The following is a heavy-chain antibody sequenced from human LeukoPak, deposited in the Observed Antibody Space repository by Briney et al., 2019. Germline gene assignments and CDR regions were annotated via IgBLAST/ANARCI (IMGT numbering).Heavy chain of an antibody. Sequence: SQTLSLTCGISGDSVSSNTAAWNWIRQSRSRGLEWLGRTYYRSKWYNNYAVSVNSRVTINSDSSKNQVSLQLNSVSPEDTAMYYCARENSRGRFDYWGQGTLVTVSS. J-gene: IGHJ4*02. V-gene: IGHV6-1*01. CDR1: GDSVSSNTAA. D-gene: IGHD6-19*01. CDR3: ARENSRGRFDY. CDR2: TYYRSKWYN.